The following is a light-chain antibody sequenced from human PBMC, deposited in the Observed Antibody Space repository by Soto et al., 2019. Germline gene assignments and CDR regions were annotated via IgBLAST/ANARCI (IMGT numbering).Light chain of an antibody. CDR2: DVT. V-gene: IGLV2-14*03. CDR1: SSDVGGYNY. J-gene: IGLJ2*01. CDR3: NSYTSSSTVV. Sequence: QSALTQPASVSGSPGQSITISCTGTSSDVGGYNYVSWYQQHPGRAPKLLIYDVTNRPSGVSSRFSGSKSGNTASLTISGIQAEDEGDYYCNSYTSSSTVVFGGGTKLTVL.